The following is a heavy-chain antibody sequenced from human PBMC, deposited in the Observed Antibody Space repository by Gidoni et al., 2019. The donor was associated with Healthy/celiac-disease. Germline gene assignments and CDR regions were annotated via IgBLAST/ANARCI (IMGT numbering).Heavy chain of an antibody. V-gene: IGHV4-34*01. D-gene: IGHD6-13*01. CDR1: GGSFSGYN. CDR2: INHSGST. J-gene: IGHJ4*02. Sequence: QVQLQQWGAGLLKPSETLSLTCAVYGGSFSGYNWSWIRQPPGKGLEWIGEINHSGSTNYNPSLKSRVTISVDTSKNQFSLKLSSVTAADTAVYYCARGRRGSWYRLNYWGQGTLVTVSS. CDR3: ARGRRGSWYRLNY.